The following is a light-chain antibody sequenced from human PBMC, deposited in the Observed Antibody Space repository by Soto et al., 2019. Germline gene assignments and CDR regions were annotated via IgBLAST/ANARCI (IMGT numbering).Light chain of an antibody. V-gene: IGLV2-18*02. CDR2: EVS. J-gene: IGLJ2*01. CDR3: SSYTTSSTVV. Sequence: QSALTQPPSVSGSPGQSVTLSCTGTSSDVGYYNRVSWYQQPPGTAPKLMVFEVSNRPSGVPDRFSGSKSGNTASLTISGLQAEDEADYYCSSYTTSSTVVFGGGTKVTVL. CDR1: SSDVGYYNR.